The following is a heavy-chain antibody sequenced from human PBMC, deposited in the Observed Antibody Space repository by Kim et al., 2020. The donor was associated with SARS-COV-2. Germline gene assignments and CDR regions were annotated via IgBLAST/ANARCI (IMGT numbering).Heavy chain of an antibody. V-gene: IGHV3-7*01. CDR3: ARDQKSYYYDSSGYSGGFDY. CDR1: GFTFSSYW. D-gene: IGHD3-22*01. J-gene: IGHJ4*02. CDR2: IKQDGSEK. Sequence: GGSLRLSCAASGFTFSSYWMSWVRQAPGKGLEWVANIKQDGSEKYYVDSVKGRFTISRDNAKNSLYLQMNSLRAEDTAVYYCARDQKSYYYDSSGYSGGFDYWGQGTLVTVSS.